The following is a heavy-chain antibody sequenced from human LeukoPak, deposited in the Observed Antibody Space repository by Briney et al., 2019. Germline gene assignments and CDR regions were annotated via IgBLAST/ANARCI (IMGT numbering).Heavy chain of an antibody. V-gene: IGHV4-39*01. CDR1: GGSISSSSAY. Sequence: PSETLSLTCTVSGGSISSSSAYWGWIRQPPGKGLEWIGSIYYSKNTYSTPSLKSRVTISADTSKNHFSLTLGSVSATDTAVYYCVSPRGFSYGYFDYWGQGTLVTGSS. CDR3: VSPRGFSYGYFDY. J-gene: IGHJ4*02. CDR2: IYYSKNT. D-gene: IGHD5-18*01.